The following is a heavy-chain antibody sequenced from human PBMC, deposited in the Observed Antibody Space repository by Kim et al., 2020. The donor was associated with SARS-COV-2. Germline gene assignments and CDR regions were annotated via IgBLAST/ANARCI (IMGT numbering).Heavy chain of an antibody. CDR3: ARARLRYFDWPSTGWGYYFDY. Sequence: SETLSLTCTVSGGSISSGRYYWSWIRQHPGKGLEWIGYIYYSGSTYYNPSLKSRVTISVDTSKNQFSLKLSSVTAADTAVYYCARARLRYFDWPSTGWGYYFDYWGQGTLVTVSS. CDR1: GGSISSGRYY. CDR2: IYYSGST. D-gene: IGHD3-9*01. J-gene: IGHJ4*02. V-gene: IGHV4-31*03.